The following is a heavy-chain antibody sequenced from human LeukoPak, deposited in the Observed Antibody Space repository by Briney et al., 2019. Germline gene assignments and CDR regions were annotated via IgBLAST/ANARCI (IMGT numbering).Heavy chain of an antibody. CDR1: GGTFSSYA. CDR2: IIPILGIA. J-gene: IGHJ4*02. V-gene: IGHV1-69*04. Sequence: ASVTVSCKASGGTFSSYAISWVRQAPGQGLEWMGRIIPILGIANYAQKFQGRVTITADKSTSTAYMELSSLRSEDTAVYYCARDAGHFDYWGQGTLVTVSS. CDR3: ARDAGHFDY.